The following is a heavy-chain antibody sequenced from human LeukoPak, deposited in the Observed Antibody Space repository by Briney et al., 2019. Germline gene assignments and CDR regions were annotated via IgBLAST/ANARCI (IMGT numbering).Heavy chain of an antibody. CDR3: ATGGYDSWSGYRNYYYYGMDV. V-gene: IGHV1-24*01. D-gene: IGHD3-3*01. CDR1: GYTLTELS. CDR2: FDPEDGET. Sequence: ASVKVSCKVSGYTLTELSMHWVRQAPGKGLEWMGGFDPEDGETIYAQKFQGRVTMTEDTSTDTAYMELSSLRSEDTAVYYCATGGYDSWSGYRNYYYYGMDVWGQGTTVTVSS. J-gene: IGHJ6*02.